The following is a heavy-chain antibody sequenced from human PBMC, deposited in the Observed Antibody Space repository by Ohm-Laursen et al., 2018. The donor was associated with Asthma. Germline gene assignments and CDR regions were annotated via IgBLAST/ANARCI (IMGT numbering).Heavy chain of an antibody. CDR1: GFTFSSYA. V-gene: IGHV3-23*01. Sequence: SLRLSCAASGFTFSSYAMSWVRQAPGKGLEYVSGIRNNGGSTNYADSVKGRFTISRDNSKNTLYLQMNSLRAEDTAVYYCAKGGSSSWYEMDVWGQGTTVTVSS. D-gene: IGHD6-13*01. CDR3: AKGGSSSWYEMDV. CDR2: IRNNGGST. J-gene: IGHJ6*02.